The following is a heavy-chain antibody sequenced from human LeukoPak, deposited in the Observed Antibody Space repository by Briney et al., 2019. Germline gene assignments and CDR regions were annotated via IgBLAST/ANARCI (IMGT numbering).Heavy chain of an antibody. Sequence: SETLSLTCAVSGGSISSSNWWSWVRQPPGKGLEWIGEIYHSGSTNYNPSLKSRVTISVDKSKNQFSLKLSSVTAADTAVYYCARGGDWVRGSRVGGAFDIWGQGTMVTVSS. J-gene: IGHJ3*02. CDR3: ARGGDWVRGSRVGGAFDI. D-gene: IGHD1-26*01. CDR1: GGSISSSNW. V-gene: IGHV4-4*02. CDR2: IYHSGST.